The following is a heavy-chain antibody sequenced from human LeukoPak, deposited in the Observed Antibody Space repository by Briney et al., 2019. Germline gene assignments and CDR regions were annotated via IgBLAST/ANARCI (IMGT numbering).Heavy chain of an antibody. CDR1: GGSISSGSYY. CDR2: IYASGST. J-gene: IGHJ6*02. D-gene: IGHD6-13*01. CDR3: ARSGYSSSWYSRWDYYYYGMDV. Sequence: TLSLTCTVSGGSISSGSYYWSWIRQPAGKGLEWIGRIYASGSTNYNPSLKSRVAISVDTSKNQFSLKLSSVTAADTAVYYCARSGYSSSWYSRWDYYYYGMDVWGQGTTVTVSS. V-gene: IGHV4-61*02.